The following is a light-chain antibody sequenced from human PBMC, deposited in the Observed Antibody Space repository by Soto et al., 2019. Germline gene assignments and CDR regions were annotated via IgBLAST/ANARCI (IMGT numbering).Light chain of an antibody. J-gene: IGKJ1*01. CDR3: QQRTKWLPST. V-gene: IGKV3-11*01. CDR2: DAS. CDR1: QSVSSY. Sequence: EIVFTQSPATLSLSPGERSTLSCRASQSVSSYLAWYQQKPGQAPRLLIYDASNRATGIPARFSGRGSGPDFTLTISSLESEDFAVNQRQQRTKWLPSTSVQGTKVDIK.